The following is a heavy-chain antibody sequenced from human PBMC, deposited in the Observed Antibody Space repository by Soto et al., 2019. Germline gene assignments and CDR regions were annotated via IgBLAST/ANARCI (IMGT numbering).Heavy chain of an antibody. Sequence: QVQLQESGPGLVKPSQTLSLTCTVSGGSISSGDYYWSWIRQPPGKGLEWIGYIYYSGSTYYNPSLKSRVTISVDTSNNHYSLMLSSVNAADTAVYYCARGQEDSSGWPLFDYWGQGTLVTVST. D-gene: IGHD6-19*01. CDR3: ARGQEDSSGWPLFDY. CDR1: GGSISSGDYY. V-gene: IGHV4-30-4*01. CDR2: IYYSGST. J-gene: IGHJ4*02.